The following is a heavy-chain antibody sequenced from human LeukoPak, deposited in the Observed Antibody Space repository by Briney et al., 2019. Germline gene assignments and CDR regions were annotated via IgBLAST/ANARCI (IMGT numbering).Heavy chain of an antibody. CDR1: GYTFTSYD. CDR3: ARATSPIYYYYCGMDV. J-gene: IGHJ6*02. Sequence: ASVKVSCKASGYTFTSYDINWVRQATGQGLEWMGWMNPNSGNTGYAQKFQGRVTMTRNTSISTAYMELSSLRSEDTAVYYCARATSPIYYYYCGMDVWGQGTTVTVSS. V-gene: IGHV1-8*01. CDR2: MNPNSGNT.